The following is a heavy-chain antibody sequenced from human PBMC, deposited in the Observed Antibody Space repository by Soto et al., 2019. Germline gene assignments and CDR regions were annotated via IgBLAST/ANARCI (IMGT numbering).Heavy chain of an antibody. J-gene: IGHJ4*02. Sequence: EVQLVESGGGLVQPGRSLRLSCVASGFTADDYAMHWVRQAPGKGLEWASGISSNSDTIDYADSVKGRFTISRDNAKNSLFLQMNSLGPEDTALYYCAKDVKWGGMTTIHYVDSWGQGTLVTVSS. D-gene: IGHD4-17*01. V-gene: IGHV3-9*02. CDR2: ISSNSDTI. CDR1: GFTADDYA. CDR3: AKDVKWGGMTTIHYVDS.